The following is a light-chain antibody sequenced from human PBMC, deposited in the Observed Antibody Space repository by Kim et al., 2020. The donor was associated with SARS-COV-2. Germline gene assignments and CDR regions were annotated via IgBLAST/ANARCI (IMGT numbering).Light chain of an antibody. CDR1: QDISNY. CDR2: DAT. CDR3: QQYDNLLLFT. Sequence: ASVGDRVTITCQASQDISNYLNWYQQKPGKAPKLLIYDATNLETGVPSRFSGSGSGTDFTSTISSLQPEDIATYYCQQYDNLLLFTFGQGTKLEI. J-gene: IGKJ2*01. V-gene: IGKV1-33*01.